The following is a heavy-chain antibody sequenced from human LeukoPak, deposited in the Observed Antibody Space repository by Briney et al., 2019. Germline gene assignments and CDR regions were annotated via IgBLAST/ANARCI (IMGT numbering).Heavy chain of an antibody. V-gene: IGHV3-21*01. D-gene: IGHD3-22*01. CDR3: ARVYDSSGPVDY. CDR2: ISSSSSYI. J-gene: IGHJ4*02. Sequence: GGSLRLSCAASGFTFSSYSMNWVRQAPGKGLEWVSSISSSSSYIYYADSVKGRFTISRDNAKNSLYLQMNSLRAGDTAVYYCARVYDSSGPVDYWGQGTLVTVSS. CDR1: GFTFSSYS.